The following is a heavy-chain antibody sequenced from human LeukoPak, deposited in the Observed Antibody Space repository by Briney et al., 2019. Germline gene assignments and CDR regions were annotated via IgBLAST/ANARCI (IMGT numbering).Heavy chain of an antibody. J-gene: IGHJ4*02. CDR2: IYHSGNT. CDR1: GGSISSGGYY. V-gene: IGHV4-31*03. Sequence: PSETLSLTCTVSGGSISSGGYYWSWIRQFPGKGLEWIGYIYHSGNTYYNPSLESRVTISVDTSENRFSLKLNSVTAADTAIYYCARDTRIEWLRFLDYWGQGVLVTVSS. CDR3: ARDTRIEWLRFLDY. D-gene: IGHD5-12*01.